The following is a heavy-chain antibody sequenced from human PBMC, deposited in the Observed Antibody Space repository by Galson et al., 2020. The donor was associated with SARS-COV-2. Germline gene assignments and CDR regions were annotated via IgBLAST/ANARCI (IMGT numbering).Heavy chain of an antibody. D-gene: IGHD3-22*01. CDR2: IYYSGRT. V-gene: IGHV4-30-4*01. J-gene: IGHJ3*02. CDR3: ARSSGYYDSSGFYYGSGAFDI. CDR1: GDSINGGDYY. Sequence: SETLSLTCTVSGDSINGGDYYWSWIRQPPGKGLEWIGYIYYSGRTHYNPSLTSHFTISVDTSKAQSSLKLTSVTAADTAVYYCARSSGYYDSSGFYYGSGAFDIWGQGTMVTVSS.